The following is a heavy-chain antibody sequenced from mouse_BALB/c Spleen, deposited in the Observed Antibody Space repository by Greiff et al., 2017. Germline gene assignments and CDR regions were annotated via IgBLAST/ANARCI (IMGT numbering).Heavy chain of an antibody. CDR2: ISSGGST. Sequence: EVLLVESGGGLVKPGGSLKLSCAASGFTFSSYAMSWVRQTPEKGLEWVASISSGGSTYYPDSVKGRFTISRDNARSILYLQMSSLRSEDTAMYYCARGDGNYLFDYWGQGTTLTVSS. CDR1: GFTFSSYA. D-gene: IGHD2-1*01. V-gene: IGHV5-6-5*01. CDR3: ARGDGNYLFDY. J-gene: IGHJ2*01.